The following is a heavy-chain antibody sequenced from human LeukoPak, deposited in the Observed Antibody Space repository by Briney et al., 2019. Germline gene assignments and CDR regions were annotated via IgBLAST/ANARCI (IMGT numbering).Heavy chain of an antibody. CDR3: ARESDYVWGSSTYSPDAFDI. Sequence: ASVKVSCKASGYTFTSYGMSWVRQAPGQGLEWMGWISAYNGNTNYAQNLQGRVTMTTDTSTSTAYMELRSLRSEDTAVYYCARESDYVWGSSTYSPDAFDIWGQGTMVTVSS. J-gene: IGHJ3*02. CDR2: ISAYNGNT. V-gene: IGHV1-18*01. D-gene: IGHD3-16*01. CDR1: GYTFTSYG.